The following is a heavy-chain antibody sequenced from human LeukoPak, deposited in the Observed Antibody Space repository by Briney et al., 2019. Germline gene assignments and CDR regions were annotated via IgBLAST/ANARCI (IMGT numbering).Heavy chain of an antibody. CDR1: GFTVSSNY. Sequence: PGGSLRLSCAASGFTVSSNYMSWVRQAPGKGLEWVSVIYSGGSTYYADSVKGRFTISRDNSKNTLYLQMNSLRAEDTAVYYCARASKGYYDFWSGPYYFDYWGQGTLVTVS. J-gene: IGHJ4*02. CDR2: IYSGGST. CDR3: ARASKGYYDFWSGPYYFDY. D-gene: IGHD3-3*01. V-gene: IGHV3-53*01.